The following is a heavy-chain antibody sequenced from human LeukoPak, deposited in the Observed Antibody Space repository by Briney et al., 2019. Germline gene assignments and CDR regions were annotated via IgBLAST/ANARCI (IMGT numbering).Heavy chain of an antibody. Sequence: GGSLRLSCAASGFTVSSNYMSWVRQAPGKGLEWVSVIYSGGSTYYADSVKGRFTISRDNSKNTLYLQMNSLRAEDTALYYCAKVSLWFGEYTDDFWGQGTLVTVSS. J-gene: IGHJ4*02. D-gene: IGHD3-10*01. V-gene: IGHV3-53*01. CDR3: AKVSLWFGEYTDDF. CDR2: IYSGGST. CDR1: GFTVSSNY.